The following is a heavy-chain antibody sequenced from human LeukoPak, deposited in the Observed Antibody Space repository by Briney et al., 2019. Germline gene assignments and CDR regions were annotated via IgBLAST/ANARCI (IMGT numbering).Heavy chain of an antibody. J-gene: IGHJ3*02. Sequence: SETLSLTCTVSGGSISSNYWSWIRQPRGKGLEWIGYIYYSGSTNYNPSLKSRVTISVDTSKNQFSLKLSSVTAADTAVYYCARVFCSGGSCYDAFDIWGQGTMVTVSS. CDR2: IYYSGST. V-gene: IGHV4-59*08. CDR1: GGSISSNY. CDR3: ARVFCSGGSCYDAFDI. D-gene: IGHD2-15*01.